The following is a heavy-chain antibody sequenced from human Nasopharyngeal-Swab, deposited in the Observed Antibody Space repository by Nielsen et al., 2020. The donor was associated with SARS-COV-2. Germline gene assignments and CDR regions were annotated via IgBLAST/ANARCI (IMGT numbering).Heavy chain of an antibody. CDR3: ARDFEGRFGGFDI. V-gene: IGHV4-31*03. CDR2: IYYSGTT. CDR1: GGSISSAGYY. D-gene: IGHD2-15*01. Sequence: SETLSLTCTVSGGSISSAGYYWSWIRQHPGKGLEWSGYIYYSGTTYYNPSLKSRISISVDTSKIKFSLNLRSVTAADTAVYYCARDFEGRFGGFDIWGQGTMVTVSS. J-gene: IGHJ3*02.